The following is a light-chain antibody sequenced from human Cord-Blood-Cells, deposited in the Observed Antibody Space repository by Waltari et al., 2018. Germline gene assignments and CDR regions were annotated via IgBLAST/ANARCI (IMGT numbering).Light chain of an antibody. CDR2: EVS. Sequence: QSALTQPPSAAGSPGQSGTISWPGTSRHAGGETYVTWYQQHPGKAPNLMIYEVSKRPSGVPDRFSGSKSGNTASLTVSGLQAEDEADYYCSSYAGSNNVVFGGGTKLTVL. CDR3: SSYAGSNNVV. J-gene: IGLJ2*01. V-gene: IGLV2-8*01. CDR1: SRHAGGETY.